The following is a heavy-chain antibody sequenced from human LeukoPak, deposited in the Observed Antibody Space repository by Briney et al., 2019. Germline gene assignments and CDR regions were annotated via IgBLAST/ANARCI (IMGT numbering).Heavy chain of an antibody. CDR3: ARDVVGFDY. D-gene: IGHD2-21*01. J-gene: IGHJ4*02. CDR1: RGSTSTYY. Sequence: PSETLSLTCTVSRGSTSTYYWSWIRQPAGKGLEWIGRIYPSGNTNFNPSLMSRVTMSIDTSKNQFSLKLSSVTAADTAVYYCARDVVGFDYWGQGTLVTVSS. CDR2: IYPSGNT. V-gene: IGHV4-4*07.